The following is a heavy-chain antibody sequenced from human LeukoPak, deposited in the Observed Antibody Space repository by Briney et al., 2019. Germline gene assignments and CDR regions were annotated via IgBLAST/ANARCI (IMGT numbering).Heavy chain of an antibody. CDR2: INSNNGAT. V-gene: IGHV1-2*02. J-gene: IGHJ4*02. D-gene: IGHD5-12*01. Sequence: GASVKVSCKASGYTFTDYYIHWVRQAPGQGLEWMGWINSNNGATNYAQKFQGRVTMTRETSISTAYMELTRLGSDDTAVYYCARDGSLDYWGQGTLVTVSS. CDR3: ARDGSLDY. CDR1: GYTFTDYY.